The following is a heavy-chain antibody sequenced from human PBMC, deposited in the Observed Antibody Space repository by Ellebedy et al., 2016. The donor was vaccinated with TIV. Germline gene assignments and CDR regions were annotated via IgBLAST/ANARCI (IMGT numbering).Heavy chain of an antibody. CDR2: ISYDGSNR. J-gene: IGHJ5*02. Sequence: GESLKISCAASGFTFSNYAMHWVRQAPGKGLEWVALISYDGSNRYYADSVKGRFTISRDNSKNTVNLQMHSPSAEDTAVYYCARVWFGEFTNWFDPWGQGTLVTVSS. CDR3: ARVWFGEFTNWFDP. V-gene: IGHV3-30*04. CDR1: GFTFSNYA. D-gene: IGHD3-10*01.